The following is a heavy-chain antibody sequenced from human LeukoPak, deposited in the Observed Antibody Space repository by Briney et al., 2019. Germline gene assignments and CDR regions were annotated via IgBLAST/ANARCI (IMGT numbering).Heavy chain of an antibody. Sequence: PSGTLSLTCAVYGVTFTGYFWSWVRLPPGKGMEWIGAITHTGSTNYNPSLKSRVTILVDTSKDQFSLNLTSVTAADTAVYYCARGSPEAPGYSSSWYYNYWGQGTLVTVSS. CDR1: GVTFTGYF. J-gene: IGHJ4*02. V-gene: IGHV4-34*01. CDR2: ITHTGST. D-gene: IGHD6-13*01. CDR3: ARGSPEAPGYSSSWYYNY.